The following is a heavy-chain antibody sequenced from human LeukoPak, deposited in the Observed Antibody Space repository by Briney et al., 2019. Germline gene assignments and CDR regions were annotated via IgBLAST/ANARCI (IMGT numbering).Heavy chain of an antibody. CDR2: IYTSGST. CDR1: GGSISSYY. Sequence: SETLSLTCTVSGGSISSYYWSWIRQPAGKGLEWIGRIYTSGSTNYNPSLKSRVTMSVDTSKNQFSLKLSSVTAADTAVYYCARWSIAARPVAFDIWGQGTMVTVSS. D-gene: IGHD6-6*01. J-gene: IGHJ3*02. CDR3: ARWSIAARPVAFDI. V-gene: IGHV4-4*07.